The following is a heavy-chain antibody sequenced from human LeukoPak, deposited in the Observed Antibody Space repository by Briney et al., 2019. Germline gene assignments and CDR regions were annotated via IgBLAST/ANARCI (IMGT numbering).Heavy chain of an antibody. CDR3: TTRPPLYGDYPLDY. J-gene: IGHJ4*02. V-gene: IGHV3-15*01. CDR1: GFSFSDAW. CDR2: IKSKTDGGTI. Sequence: PGGSLRLSCAASGFSFSDAWMTWVRQAPEKGLEWVGRIKSKTDGGTIAYAAPVRGRLIISRDDSKNTLYLQMNSLETEDTAVYYRTTRPPLYGDYPLDYWGQGALVTVSS. D-gene: IGHD4-17*01.